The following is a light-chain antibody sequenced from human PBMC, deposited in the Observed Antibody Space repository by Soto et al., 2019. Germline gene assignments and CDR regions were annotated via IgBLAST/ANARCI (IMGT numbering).Light chain of an antibody. J-gene: IGKJ4*01. CDR3: QQYYTTLS. CDR2: WAS. CDR1: QSVLYNSDNKNY. V-gene: IGKV4-1*01. Sequence: DIVMTQSPDSLAVSLGERATINCKSSQSVLYNSDNKNYLAWYQQKPGQPPKLLIYWASTRDSGVPDRFSGSGSGADFTLTISSLQAEDVAVYYCQQYYTTLSFVGGTKVEIK.